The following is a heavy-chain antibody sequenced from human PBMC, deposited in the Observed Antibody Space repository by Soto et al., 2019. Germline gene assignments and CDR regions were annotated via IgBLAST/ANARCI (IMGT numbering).Heavy chain of an antibody. V-gene: IGHV3-48*03. CDR1: GFSFSSFE. Sequence: QPGGSLRLSCAASGFSFSSFEMNWVRQAPGKGLEWVSYISSAGGTIYYADSVKGRFTISKDSAKNSLFLQMNSLRADDTGVYYCARVSRIPVQGMDVWGQGTTVTVSS. CDR2: ISSAGGTI. D-gene: IGHD1-1*01. CDR3: ARVSRIPVQGMDV. J-gene: IGHJ6*02.